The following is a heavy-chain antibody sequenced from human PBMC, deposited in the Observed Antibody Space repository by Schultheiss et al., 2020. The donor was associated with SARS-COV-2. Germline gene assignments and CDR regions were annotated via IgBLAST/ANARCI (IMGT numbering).Heavy chain of an antibody. Sequence: ASVKVSCKASGYTFTGYYMHWVRQAPGQGLEWMGRISAYNGNTNYAQKLQGRVTMTTDTSTSTAYMELRSLRSDDTAVYYCARGGTRHYYYYGMDVWGQGTTVTVSS. CDR1: GYTFTGYY. D-gene: IGHD1/OR15-1a*01. V-gene: IGHV1-18*04. CDR2: ISAYNGNT. J-gene: IGHJ6*02. CDR3: ARGGTRHYYYYGMDV.